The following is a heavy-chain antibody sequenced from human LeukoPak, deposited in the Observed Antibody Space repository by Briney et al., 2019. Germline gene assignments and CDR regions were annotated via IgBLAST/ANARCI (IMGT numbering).Heavy chain of an antibody. CDR2: IHDSGST. J-gene: IGHJ4*02. CDR3: ARQSRGYYGAFDY. CDR1: GGSFSGYY. Sequence: SETLSLTCAVYGGSFSGYYWSWIRQPPGKGLEWIGYIHDSGSTNYNPSLKSRVTISLDTSRSQFSLKLDSLTAADTAVYYCARQSRGYYGAFDYWGQGTLVTVSS. D-gene: IGHD1-26*01. V-gene: IGHV4-59*08.